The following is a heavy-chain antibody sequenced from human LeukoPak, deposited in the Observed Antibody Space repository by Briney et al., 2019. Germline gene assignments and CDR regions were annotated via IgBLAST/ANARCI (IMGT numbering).Heavy chain of an antibody. D-gene: IGHD1-7*01. V-gene: IGHV3-23*01. CDR3: AKSPRITGTTFGDY. Sequence: GGSLRLSCAASGFTFSCYAMSWVRQAPGKGLEWVSAISGSGGSTYYADSVKGRFTISRDNSKNTLYLQMNSLRAEDTAVYYCAKSPRITGTTFGDYWGQGTLVTVSS. CDR1: GFTFSCYA. CDR2: ISGSGGST. J-gene: IGHJ4*02.